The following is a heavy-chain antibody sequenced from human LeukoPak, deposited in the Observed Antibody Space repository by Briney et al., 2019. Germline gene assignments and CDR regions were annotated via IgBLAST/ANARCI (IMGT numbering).Heavy chain of an antibody. CDR2: ISYDGSNK. J-gene: IGHJ4*02. CDR1: GFNFSSYE. D-gene: IGHD3-22*01. CDR3: ARESYYYDSSGYQRSLPGDY. V-gene: IGHV3-30*03. Sequence: GGSLRLSCAAPGFNFSSYEMSWVRQAPGKGLEWVGVISYDGSNKYYADSVKGRFTISRDNSKNTLYLQMNSLRAEDTAVYYCARESYYYDSSGYQRSLPGDYWGQGTLVTVSS.